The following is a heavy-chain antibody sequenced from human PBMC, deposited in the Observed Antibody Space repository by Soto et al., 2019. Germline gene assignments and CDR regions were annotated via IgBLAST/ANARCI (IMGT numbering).Heavy chain of an antibody. CDR3: AITAMINRDSSTSFDY. CDR2: IKSKSDGETA. D-gene: IGHD5-18*01. Sequence: WGSLRLSCAASGLTFSNVWMTWVRQAGGRGLEWVGRIKSKSDGETADVAAPVKGRFTISRDDSKNTVFLEMNSLKSEDTALYYCAITAMINRDSSTSFDYWGQATQVTVSS. CDR1: GLTFSNVW. J-gene: IGHJ4*02. V-gene: IGHV3-15*01.